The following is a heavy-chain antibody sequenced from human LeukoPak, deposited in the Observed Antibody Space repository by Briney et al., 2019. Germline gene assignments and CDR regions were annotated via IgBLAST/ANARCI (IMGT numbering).Heavy chain of an antibody. CDR3: AKDRGGYSYGRIDY. CDR2: INEDGGGR. Sequence: GGSLRLSCAASGFTFTSYWMTWVRQAPGKGLEWVANINEDGGGRYYVDSVKGRFTVSRDNSKNTLYLQMNNLRAEDTALYYCAKDRGGYSYGRIDYWGQGTLITVSS. D-gene: IGHD5-18*01. V-gene: IGHV3-7*03. J-gene: IGHJ4*02. CDR1: GFTFTSYW.